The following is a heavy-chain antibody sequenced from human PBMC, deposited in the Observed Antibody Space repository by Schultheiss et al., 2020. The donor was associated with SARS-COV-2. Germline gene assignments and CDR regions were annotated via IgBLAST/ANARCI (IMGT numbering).Heavy chain of an antibody. CDR2: IYYSGST. CDR3: ARGRGPFDY. D-gene: IGHD3-10*01. CDR1: GGSISSSSYY. J-gene: IGHJ4*02. V-gene: IGHV4-39*01. Sequence: SETLSLTCTVSGGSISSSSYYWGWIRQPPGKGLEWIGSIYYSGSTYYNPSLKSRVTISVDTSKNQFSLKLSSVTAADTAVYYCARGRGPFDYWGQGTLVTVSS.